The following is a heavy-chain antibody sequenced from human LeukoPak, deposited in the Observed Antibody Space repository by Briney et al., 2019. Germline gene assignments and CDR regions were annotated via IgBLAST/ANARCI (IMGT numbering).Heavy chain of an antibody. J-gene: IGHJ5*02. D-gene: IGHD3-10*01. CDR3: AREITMVRGVIGDIQNWFDP. V-gene: IGHV4-34*01. CDR1: GGSFSGYY. CDR2: INHSGST. Sequence: SETLSLTCAVYGGSFSGYYWSWIRQPPGKGLEWIGEINHSGSTNYNPSLKSRVTISVDTSKNQFSLKLSSVTAADTAVYYCAREITMVRGVIGDIQNWFDPWGQGTLVTVSS.